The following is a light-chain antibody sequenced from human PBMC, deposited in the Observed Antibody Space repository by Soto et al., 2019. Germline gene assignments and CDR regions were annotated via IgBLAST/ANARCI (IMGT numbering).Light chain of an antibody. Sequence: QSALTQPRSVSGSPGQSVAISCTGTSSYVGAYNYVSWYQQHPGKAPKLMIYDVDKRPSGVPDRFSGSKSGNTASLTISGLKAEDEADYYCCSYADTYVELGGGTKVTVL. CDR2: DVD. CDR3: CSYADTYVE. J-gene: IGLJ2*01. CDR1: SSYVGAYNY. V-gene: IGLV2-11*01.